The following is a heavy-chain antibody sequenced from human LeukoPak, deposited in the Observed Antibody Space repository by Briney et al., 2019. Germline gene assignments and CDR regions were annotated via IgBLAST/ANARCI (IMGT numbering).Heavy chain of an antibody. CDR1: GFTFSNAW. J-gene: IGHJ4*02. V-gene: IGHV3-15*01. CDR2: IKSKTDGGTI. D-gene: IGHD6-13*01. CDR3: TTVSRLASAGTGD. Sequence: GGSLRLSCAASGFTFSNAWMSWVRQAPGKGLEWVGRIKSKTDGGTIDYAAPVKGRFTISRDDSKNTLYLQINSLKTEDTAVYYCTTVSRLASAGTGDWGQGTLVTVSS.